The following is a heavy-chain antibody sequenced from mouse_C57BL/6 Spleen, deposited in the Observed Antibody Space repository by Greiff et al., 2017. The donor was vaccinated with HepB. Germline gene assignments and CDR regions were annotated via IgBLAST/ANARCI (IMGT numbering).Heavy chain of an antibody. D-gene: IGHD2-2*01. V-gene: IGHV1-19*01. CDR3: ARGRLRPYYFDY. Sequence: EVQLQQSGPVLVKPGASVKMSCKASGYTFTDYYMNWVKQSHGKSLEWIGVINPYNGGTSYNQKFKGKATLTVDKSSSTAYMELNSLTSEDSAVYYCARGRLRPYYFDYWGQGTTLTVSS. J-gene: IGHJ2*01. CDR2: INPYNGGT. CDR1: GYTFTDYY.